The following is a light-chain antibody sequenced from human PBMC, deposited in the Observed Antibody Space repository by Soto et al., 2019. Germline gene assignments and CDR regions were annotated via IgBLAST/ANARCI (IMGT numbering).Light chain of an antibody. Sequence: PGERAALSCRASQSVNSNYLAWYQQEPGQAPRLLIYGASSRATGIPDRFSGSGSGTDFTLTISRLEPEDFAVYYCQQYAYSPPTFGLGTKVDIK. CDR2: GAS. CDR1: QSVNSNY. CDR3: QQYAYSPPT. J-gene: IGKJ1*01. V-gene: IGKV3-20*01.